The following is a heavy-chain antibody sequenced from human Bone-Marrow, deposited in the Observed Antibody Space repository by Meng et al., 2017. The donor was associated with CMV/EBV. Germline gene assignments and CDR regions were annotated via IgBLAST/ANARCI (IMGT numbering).Heavy chain of an antibody. CDR3: AREAVDTAMAEPENYYYYGMDV. V-gene: IGHV1-69*05. CDR2: IIPIFGTA. J-gene: IGHJ6*02. Sequence: SVKVSCKASGGTFSSYAISWVRQAPGQGLEWMGGIIPIFGTANYAQKFQGRVTITTDESTSTAYMELSSLRSEDTAVYYCAREAVDTAMAEPENYYYYGMDVWGQGTTVTVSS. D-gene: IGHD5-18*01. CDR1: GGTFSSYA.